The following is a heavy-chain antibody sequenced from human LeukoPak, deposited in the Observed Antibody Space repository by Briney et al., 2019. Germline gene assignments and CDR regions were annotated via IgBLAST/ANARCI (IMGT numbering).Heavy chain of an antibody. Sequence: GGSLRLSCEASGFTVSSNYMSWVRQAPGKGLEWVSVIYSGGSTYYADSVKGRFTISRDNSKNTLYLQMNSLRAEDTAVYYCARESGQWLDYYFDYWGQGTLVTVSS. V-gene: IGHV3-53*01. CDR1: GFTVSSNY. CDR3: ARESGQWLDYYFDY. CDR2: IYSGGST. D-gene: IGHD6-19*01. J-gene: IGHJ4*02.